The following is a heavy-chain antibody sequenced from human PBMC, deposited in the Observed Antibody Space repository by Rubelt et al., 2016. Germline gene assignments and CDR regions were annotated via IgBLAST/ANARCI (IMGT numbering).Heavy chain of an antibody. CDR1: GGSISSYY. CDR3: ARASITIFGVVILPFDI. V-gene: IGHV4-59*12. CDR2: IYHSGST. Sequence: QVQLQESGPGLVKPSETLSLTCTVSGGSISSYYWSWIRQPPGKGLEWIGYIYHSGSTYYNPSLKSRVTISVDTSKNQFSLKLSSVTAAETAVYYCARASITIFGVVILPFDIWGQGTMVTVSS. J-gene: IGHJ3*02. D-gene: IGHD3-3*01.